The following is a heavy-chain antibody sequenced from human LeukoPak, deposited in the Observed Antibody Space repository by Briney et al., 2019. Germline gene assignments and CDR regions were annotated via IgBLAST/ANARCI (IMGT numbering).Heavy chain of an antibody. CDR3: ARDNDKVVDH. CDR1: GYSFTSNY. Sequence: ASVTVSCKASGYSFTSNYIHWVRQAPGQGLEWMGWITAYNGNRLYAQRFQGRITLTTDTSTSTSYMELRSLEYDDTAIYYCARDNDKVVDHWGQGTLVTVSS. CDR2: ITAYNGNR. D-gene: IGHD1-1*01. V-gene: IGHV1-18*04. J-gene: IGHJ4*01.